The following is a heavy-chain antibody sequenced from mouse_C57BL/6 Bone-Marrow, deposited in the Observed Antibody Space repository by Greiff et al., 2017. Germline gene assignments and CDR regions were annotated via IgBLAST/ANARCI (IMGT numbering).Heavy chain of an antibody. D-gene: IGHD1-2*01. J-gene: IGHJ2*01. CDR1: GYAFSSSW. CDR3: ARYGYYGYTYFDY. V-gene: IGHV1-82*01. CDR2: IYPGDGDT. Sequence: QVQLQQSGPELVKPGASVKISCKASGYAFSSSWMNWVKQRPGKGLEWIGRIYPGDGDTNYNWKFKGKATLTADKSSSTAYMQLSSLTSEDSAVYFCARYGYYGYTYFDYWGQGTTLTVSS.